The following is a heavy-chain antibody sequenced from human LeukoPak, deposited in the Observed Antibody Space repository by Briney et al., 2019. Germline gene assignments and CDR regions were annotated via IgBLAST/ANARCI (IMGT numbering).Heavy chain of an antibody. Sequence: SETLSLTCAVYGGSFSGYYWSWIRQPPGKGLEWIGEINHSGSTNYNPSLKSRVTISVDTSKNQFSLKLSSVTAADTAVYYCARRSSGRPVDYWGQGTLVTVSS. V-gene: IGHV4-34*01. D-gene: IGHD3-3*01. CDR1: GGSFSGYY. CDR3: ARRSSGRPVDY. J-gene: IGHJ4*02. CDR2: INHSGST.